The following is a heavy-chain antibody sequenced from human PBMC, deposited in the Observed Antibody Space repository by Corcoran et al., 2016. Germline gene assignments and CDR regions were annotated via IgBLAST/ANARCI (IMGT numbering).Heavy chain of an antibody. D-gene: IGHD3-10*01. Sequence: QVQLQQWGARLFKPSETLSLTCAVYGGSFSGYYWSWIRQPPGKGLEWIGEINHSGSTNYNPSLKSRVTISVDTSKNQFSLKLSSVTAADTAVYYCARGRGGSGSLRWFDPWGQGTLVTVSS. CDR2: INHSGST. V-gene: IGHV4-34*01. J-gene: IGHJ5*02. CDR1: GGSFSGYY. CDR3: ARGRGGSGSLRWFDP.